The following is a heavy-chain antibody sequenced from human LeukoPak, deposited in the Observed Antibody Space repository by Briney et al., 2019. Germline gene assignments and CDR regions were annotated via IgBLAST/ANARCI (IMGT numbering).Heavy chain of an antibody. CDR2: MNPNSGNT. J-gene: IGHJ4*02. CDR3: ARGLGEYSGYVVFGD. D-gene: IGHD5-12*01. Sequence: ASVKVSCKASGYIFTSYDIHWVRQATGQGLEWMGWMNPNSGNTGYAQKFQGRVTMTRNTSISTAYMELSSLRSEDTAVYYCARGLGEYSGYVVFGDWGQGTLVTVSS. CDR1: GYIFTSYD. V-gene: IGHV1-8*01.